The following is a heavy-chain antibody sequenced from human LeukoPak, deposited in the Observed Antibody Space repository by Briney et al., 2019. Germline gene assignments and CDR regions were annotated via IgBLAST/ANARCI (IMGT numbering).Heavy chain of an antibody. D-gene: IGHD6-6*01. CDR2: INTNTGTP. CDR3: ARDLAVRPFDY. Sequence: ASVNVSCTASGYTFTSYAMSWVRQAPGQGLEWMGWINTNTGTPTYAQGFTGRFVFSLDTSVSTAYLHISSLKAEDTAVYYCARDLAVRPFDYWGQGTLVTVSS. J-gene: IGHJ4*02. V-gene: IGHV7-4-1*02. CDR1: GYTFTSYA.